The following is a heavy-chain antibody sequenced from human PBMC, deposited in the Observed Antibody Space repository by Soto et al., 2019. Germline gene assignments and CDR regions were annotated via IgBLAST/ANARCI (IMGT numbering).Heavy chain of an antibody. J-gene: IGHJ1*01. CDR2: ISACNGNT. Sequence: ASVKVSCKASGYTFTSYGISWVRQAPGQGLEWMGWISACNGNTNYAQKLQGRVTMSTDTSTSTAYMELRSLRSDDTAVYYCARTGIAAAGTIEYFQHWGQGTLVTVSS. CDR1: GYTFTSYG. D-gene: IGHD6-13*01. V-gene: IGHV1-18*01. CDR3: ARTGIAAAGTIEYFQH.